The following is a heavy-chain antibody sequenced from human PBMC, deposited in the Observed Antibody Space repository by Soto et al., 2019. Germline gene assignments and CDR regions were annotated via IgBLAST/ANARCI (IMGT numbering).Heavy chain of an antibody. J-gene: IGHJ4*02. CDR2: ISYDGDNE. V-gene: IGHV3-30*18. CDR1: GFTFSNYG. CDR3: AKDGGPVYCNSPGCSAKHFDY. D-gene: IGHD2-2*01. Sequence: QVQLVESGGGVVQPGRSLRLSCAASGFTFSNYGMHWVRQAPGKGLEWVAIISYDGDNEYYADSVRGRSTISRDNSKNTLYLQTSSLRHEDTAVYYCAKDGGPVYCNSPGCSAKHFDYWGQGTLVTVSS.